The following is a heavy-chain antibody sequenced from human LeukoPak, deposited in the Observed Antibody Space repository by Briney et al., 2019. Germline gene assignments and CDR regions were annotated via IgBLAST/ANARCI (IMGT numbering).Heavy chain of an antibody. CDR2: ISGSGGST. CDR3: AKVVGESGWYLYYFDY. D-gene: IGHD6-19*01. CDR1: GFTFSSYA. Sequence: GGSLRLSCAASGFTFSSYAMSWVRQAPGKGLEWVSAISGSGGSTYYADSVKGRFTISRDNSKNTLYLQMNSLRAEDTAVYYCAKVVGESGWYLYYFDYWGQGTLVTVSS. V-gene: IGHV3-23*01. J-gene: IGHJ4*02.